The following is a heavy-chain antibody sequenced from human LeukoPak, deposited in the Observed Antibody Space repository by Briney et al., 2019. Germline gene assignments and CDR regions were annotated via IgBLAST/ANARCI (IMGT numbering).Heavy chain of an antibody. CDR2: IWSTGTTG. Sequence: GGSLRLSCVASGYTFSDHGMHWVRQAPGKGLEWVTMIWSTGTTGFYADSVKGRFTISRDNSKNTLYLQMNSLRAEDTAVYYCANWGSGYYYWGQGTLVTVSS. J-gene: IGHJ4*02. CDR3: ANWGSGYYY. CDR1: GYTFSDHG. V-gene: IGHV3-33*06. D-gene: IGHD3-22*01.